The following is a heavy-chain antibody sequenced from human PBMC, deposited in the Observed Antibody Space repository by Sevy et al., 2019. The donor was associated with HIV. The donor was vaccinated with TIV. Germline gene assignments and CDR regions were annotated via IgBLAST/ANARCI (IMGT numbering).Heavy chain of an antibody. CDR3: ARRSAGQWLAVYYIDS. D-gene: IGHD6-19*01. CDR2: ISSSGST. V-gene: IGHV4-39*01. Sequence: SETLSLTCSVSGDSITRSAYYWAWIRQPPGKGLEWIGSISSSGSTYHNASLKGRLTMAVDTSKSQFSLTLESVTAADTAIYYCARRSAGQWLAVYYIDSWGQGTLVTVSS. CDR1: GDSITRSAYY. J-gene: IGHJ4*02.